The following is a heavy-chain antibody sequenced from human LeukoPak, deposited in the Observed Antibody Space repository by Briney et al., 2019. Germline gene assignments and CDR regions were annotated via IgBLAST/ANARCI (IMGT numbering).Heavy chain of an antibody. CDR1: GASINSGSSY. J-gene: IGHJ4*02. Sequence: SETLSLTCTVSGASINSGSSYWGWIRQPAGKGLEWIGRIFTSGITDYNPSLKSRVTISIDASKNQFSLKLTSVTAADKAMYYCANYYYDSSGYRFDYWGQGTLVTVSS. V-gene: IGHV4-61*02. D-gene: IGHD3-22*01. CDR2: IFTSGIT. CDR3: ANYYYDSSGYRFDY.